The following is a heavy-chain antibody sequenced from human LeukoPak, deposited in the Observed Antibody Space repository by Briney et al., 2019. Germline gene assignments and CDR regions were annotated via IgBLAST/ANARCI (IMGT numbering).Heavy chain of an antibody. CDR2: IYHSGST. Sequence: PSETLSLTCTVSGYSISSGYYWGWIRQPPGKGLEWIGSIYHSGSTYYNPSLKSRVTISVDTSKNQFSLKLSSVTAADTAVYYCASSVMVVAAAGTDSIDDYWGQGTPVTVSS. V-gene: IGHV4-38-2*02. J-gene: IGHJ4*02. D-gene: IGHD6-13*01. CDR3: ASSVMVVAAAGTDSIDDY. CDR1: GYSISSGYY.